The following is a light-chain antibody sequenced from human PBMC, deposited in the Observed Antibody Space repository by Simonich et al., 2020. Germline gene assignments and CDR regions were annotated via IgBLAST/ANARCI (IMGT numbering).Light chain of an antibody. CDR2: WAS. V-gene: IGKV4-1*01. Sequence: DIVMTQSPDSLAVSLGERAPINCKSSQSDLYSSNNKNYLAWYQQKPRQPPKLLIYWASTRESGVPDRFSGSGSGTDFTLTISSLQAEDVAVYYCQQYYSTPYTFGQGTKLEIK. J-gene: IGKJ2*01. CDR1: QSDLYSSNNKNY. CDR3: QQYYSTPYT.